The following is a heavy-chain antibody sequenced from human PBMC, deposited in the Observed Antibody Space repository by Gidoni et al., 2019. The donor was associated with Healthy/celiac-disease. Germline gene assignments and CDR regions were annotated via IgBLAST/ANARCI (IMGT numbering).Heavy chain of an antibody. CDR2: IYYSGST. J-gene: IGHJ2*01. Sequence: QVQLQESGPGLVKPSETLSLTCTVSGGSISSDYWSWIRQPPGKGLEWIGYIYYSGSTNYNPSLKSRVTISGDASKNQFALKLSSVTAADTAVYYCARQAYYYDSSGYPTSDWYFDLWGRGTLVTFSS. CDR3: ARQAYYYDSSGYPTSDWYFDL. V-gene: IGHV4-59*08. CDR1: GGSISSDY. D-gene: IGHD3-22*01.